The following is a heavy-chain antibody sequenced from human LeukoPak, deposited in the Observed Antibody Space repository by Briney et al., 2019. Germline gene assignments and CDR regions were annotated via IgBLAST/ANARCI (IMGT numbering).Heavy chain of an antibody. CDR2: ISGSGGST. V-gene: IGHV3-23*01. D-gene: IGHD6-19*01. CDR1: GFTFSSYA. J-gene: IGHJ4*02. CDR3: AKGYIYSSRWLQGEDYFDY. Sequence: GGSLRLSCAASGFTFSSYAMSWVRQAPGKGLEWVSAISGSGGSTYYADSVKGRFTISRDNSKNTLYLQMNSLRAEDTAVYYCAKGYIYSSRWLQGEDYFDYWGQGTLVTVSS.